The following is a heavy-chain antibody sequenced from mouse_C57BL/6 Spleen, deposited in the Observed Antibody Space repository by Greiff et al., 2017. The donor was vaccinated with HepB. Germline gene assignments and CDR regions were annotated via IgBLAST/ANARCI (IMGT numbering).Heavy chain of an antibody. CDR1: GFNIKDDY. CDR2: IDPENGDT. V-gene: IGHV14-4*01. J-gene: IGHJ1*03. Sequence: VQLQHSGAELVRPGASVKLSCTASGFNIKDDYMHWVKQRPEQGLEWIGWIDPENGDTEYASKFQGKATITADTSSNTAYLQLSSLTSEDTAVYYCTSAGWYFDVWGTGTTVTVSS. D-gene: IGHD3-1*01. CDR3: TSAGWYFDV.